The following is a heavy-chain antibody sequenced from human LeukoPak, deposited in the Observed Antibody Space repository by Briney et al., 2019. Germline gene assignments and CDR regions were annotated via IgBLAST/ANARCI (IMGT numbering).Heavy chain of an antibody. V-gene: IGHV3-21*04. J-gene: IGHJ4*02. Sequence: GGSLRLSCAASGFTFSSYSMNWVRQAPGKGLEWVSSISRSSSYIYYADSLKGRFTISRDNAKNSLYLQMNSLRAEDTAVYYCATPGYGYAETLDYWGQGTLVTVSS. CDR3: ATPGYGYAETLDY. D-gene: IGHD5-12*01. CDR1: GFTFSSYS. CDR2: ISRSSSYI.